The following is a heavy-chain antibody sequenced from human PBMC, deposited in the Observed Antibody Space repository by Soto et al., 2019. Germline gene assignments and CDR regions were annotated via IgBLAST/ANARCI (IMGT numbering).Heavy chain of an antibody. Sequence: PGGSLRLSCAASGFTFSTVWMNWVRQAPGKGLEWVGCIKSKTDGGTTDYAAPVKGRFTISRDDSKNTLYLQMNSLKTEDTAVYYCTALRYFDWSPYYFDYWGQGTLVTVSS. CDR3: TALRYFDWSPYYFDY. CDR1: GFTFSTVW. V-gene: IGHV3-15*07. J-gene: IGHJ4*02. CDR2: IKSKTDGGTT. D-gene: IGHD3-9*01.